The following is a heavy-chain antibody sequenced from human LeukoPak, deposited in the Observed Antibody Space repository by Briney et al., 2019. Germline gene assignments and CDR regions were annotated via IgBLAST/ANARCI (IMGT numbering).Heavy chain of an antibody. V-gene: IGHV3-21*01. CDR2: ISSSSSYI. Sequence: GGSLRLSCAASGFTFSSYSMNWVRQAPGKGLEWVSSISSSSSYIYYADSVKGRFTISRDNAKNSLCLQMNSLRAEDTAVYYCARKRGRWLQSDFDYWGQGTLVTVSS. CDR1: GFTFSSYS. J-gene: IGHJ4*02. CDR3: ARKRGRWLQSDFDY. D-gene: IGHD3-16*01.